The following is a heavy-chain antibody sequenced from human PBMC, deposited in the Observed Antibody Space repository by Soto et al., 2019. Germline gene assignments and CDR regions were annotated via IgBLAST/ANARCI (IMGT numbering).Heavy chain of an antibody. J-gene: IGHJ6*03. CDR2: IKQDGSEK. D-gene: IGHD3-10*01. CDR3: ARDQRGVINGYYYYYMDV. V-gene: IGHV3-7*01. Sequence: WGSLRLSCAASGFTFGSYWMSWVRQAPGKGLEWVGNIKQDGSEKYYVDSVKGRFTISRDNANSLYLQMNSLRPEDTAVYYCARDQRGVINGYYYYYMDVWGKGTTVTVSS. CDR1: GFTFGSYW.